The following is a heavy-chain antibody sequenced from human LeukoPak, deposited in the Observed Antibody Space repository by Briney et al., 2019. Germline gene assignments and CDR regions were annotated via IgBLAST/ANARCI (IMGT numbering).Heavy chain of an antibody. V-gene: IGHV3-23*01. Sequence: PGGSLRLSCVVSGFTFSSYAMSWVRQAPGKGLELVSAISGSGGSTYYADSVKGRFTISRDNSKNTLYLQMNSLRAEDTAVYYCAKGISSWYSDAFDIWGQGTMVTVSS. CDR2: ISGSGGST. J-gene: IGHJ3*02. D-gene: IGHD6-13*01. CDR1: GFTFSSYA. CDR3: AKGISSWYSDAFDI.